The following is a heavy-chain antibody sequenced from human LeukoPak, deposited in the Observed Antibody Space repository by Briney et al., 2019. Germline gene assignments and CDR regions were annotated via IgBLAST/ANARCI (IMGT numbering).Heavy chain of an antibody. V-gene: IGHV1-2*02. D-gene: IGHD3-3*01. CDR1: GYTFTGYY. CDR3: ARALGYYSYYYYYYMDV. Sequence: GASVKVSCKASGYTFTGYYMHWVRQAPGQGLEWMGWINPNSGGTNYAQKFQGRVTMTRDTSISTAYMELSRLRSDDTAVYYCARALGYYSYYYYYYMDVWGKGTTVTISS. J-gene: IGHJ6*03. CDR2: INPNSGGT.